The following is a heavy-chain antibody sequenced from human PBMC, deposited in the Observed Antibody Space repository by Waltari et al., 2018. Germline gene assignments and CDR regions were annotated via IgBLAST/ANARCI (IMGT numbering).Heavy chain of an antibody. CDR1: GGTFSSYT. V-gene: IGHV1-69*08. CDR3: ARDSAPYCSGGSCYSQDY. J-gene: IGHJ4*02. CDR2: IIPILGIA. Sequence: QVQLVQSGAEVKKPGSSVKVSCKASGGTFSSYTISWVRQAPGQGLEWMGRIIPILGIANYAQKFQGRVTITADNSKNTLYLQMNSLRAEDTAVYYCARDSAPYCSGGSCYSQDYWGQGTLVTVSS. D-gene: IGHD2-15*01.